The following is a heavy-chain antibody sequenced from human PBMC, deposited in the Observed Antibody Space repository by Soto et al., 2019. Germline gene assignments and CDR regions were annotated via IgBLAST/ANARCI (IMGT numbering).Heavy chain of an antibody. J-gene: IGHJ6*02. CDR2: IIPVFGTA. Sequence: QAQLEQSGGEVKKPGSSVKVSCKASRVAFSKFIVTWVRQAPGVGLEWVGGIIPVFGTANYAQKFQGRVTITADESTSTSYMEVNNLRSEDTAVYYCAKVRYSSPMGYYYGMDDWGQGTTVTVSS. D-gene: IGHD2-2*01. V-gene: IGHV1-69*01. CDR3: AKVRYSSPMGYYYGMDD. CDR1: RVAFSKFI.